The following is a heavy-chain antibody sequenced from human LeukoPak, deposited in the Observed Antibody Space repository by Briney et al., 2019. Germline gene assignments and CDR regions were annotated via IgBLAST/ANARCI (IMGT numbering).Heavy chain of an antibody. CDR3: ARLSPGNSGSYRVSSGY. J-gene: IGHJ4*02. CDR1: GGTFSSYA. V-gene: IGHV1-69*04. Sequence: ASVNVSCKASGGTFSSYAISWVRQAPGQGLEWMGRIIPILGIANYAQKFQGRVTITADKSTSTAYMELSSLRSEDTAVYYCARLSPGNSGSYRVSSGYWGQGTLVTVSS. CDR2: IIPILGIA. D-gene: IGHD1-26*01.